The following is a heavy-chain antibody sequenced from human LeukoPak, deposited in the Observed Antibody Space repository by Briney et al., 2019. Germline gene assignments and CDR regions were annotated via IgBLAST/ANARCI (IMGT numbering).Heavy chain of an antibody. CDR2: INPNGDGT. J-gene: IGHJ5*02. CDR1: RYTLTGYY. V-gene: IGHV1-2*02. Sequence: GASVKVSCKASRYTLTGYYIHWVRQAPGQGLEWMGWINPNGDGTKYAQNFQGRVTVTRDTSTSTAYMELSRLRSDDMAVYYCARPTCNTDCAGFDPWGQGTLVTVSS. D-gene: IGHD2/OR15-2a*01. CDR3: ARPTCNTDCAGFDP.